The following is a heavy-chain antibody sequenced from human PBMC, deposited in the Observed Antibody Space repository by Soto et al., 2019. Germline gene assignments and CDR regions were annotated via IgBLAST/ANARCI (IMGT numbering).Heavy chain of an antibody. CDR2: IYSSGST. CDR3: ARGQRFSDLFDP. Sequence: PSEPLSLTCTVSGGAINSYYWTWIRQPAGKGLEWIGRIYSSGSTKYNPSLQSRVTMSLDTSKNQFSLRLTSVTAADTAVYYCARGQRFSDLFDPWGQRTLVTVSS. V-gene: IGHV4-4*07. D-gene: IGHD3-3*01. CDR1: GGAINSYY. J-gene: IGHJ5*02.